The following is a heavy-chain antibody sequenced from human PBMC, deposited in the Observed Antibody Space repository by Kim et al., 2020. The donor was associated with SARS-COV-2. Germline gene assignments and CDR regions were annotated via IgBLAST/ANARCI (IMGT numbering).Heavy chain of an antibody. CDR1: GFTFSSYA. D-gene: IGHD3-22*01. CDR2: ITGTGGAT. Sequence: GGSLRLSCAASGFTFSSYAMSWVRQAPGKGLEWVSGITGTGGATYYADSAKGRFTISRDNSKNTLFLQMNSLRAEDTAVYYCAKRDYYDSNGFAGLFQHWGQGTRVTVSS. CDR3: AKRDYYDSNGFAGLFQH. V-gene: IGHV3-23*01. J-gene: IGHJ1*01.